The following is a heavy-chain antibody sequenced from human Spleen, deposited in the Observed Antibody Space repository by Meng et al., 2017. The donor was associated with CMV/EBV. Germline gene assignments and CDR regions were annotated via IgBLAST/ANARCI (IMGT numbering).Heavy chain of an antibody. D-gene: IGHD3-22*01. CDR2: IYYSGST. Sequence: QVPLQEAGPGLVKPSHTLSLTCTVSGGSISSSSYYWGWIGQPPGKGLEWIGSIYYSGSTYYNPSLKSRVTISVDTSKNQFSLKLSSVTAADTAVYYCARGSRTGGSGYNWGQGTLVTVSS. CDR3: ARGSRTGGSGYN. CDR1: GGSISSSSYY. V-gene: IGHV4-39*07. J-gene: IGHJ4*02.